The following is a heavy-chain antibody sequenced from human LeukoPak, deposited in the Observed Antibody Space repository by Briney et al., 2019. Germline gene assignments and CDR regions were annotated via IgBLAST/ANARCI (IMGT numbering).Heavy chain of an antibody. J-gene: IGHJ5*02. CDR2: MNPNSGNR. CDR3: ARGLPTRGSSWFEP. Sequence: GASVKVSCKASGYTFISSDINCVRQASGQGLEWLGWMNPNSGNRAYAPKFQGRVTMTRDTSTSTAYMELSSLDYDDTAVYYCARGLPTRGSSWFEPWGQGTLVTVSS. CDR1: GYTFISSD. V-gene: IGHV1-8*01. D-gene: IGHD3-10*01.